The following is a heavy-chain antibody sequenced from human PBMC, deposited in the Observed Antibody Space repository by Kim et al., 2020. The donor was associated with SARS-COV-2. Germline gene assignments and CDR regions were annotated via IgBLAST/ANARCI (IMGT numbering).Heavy chain of an antibody. CDR1: GFTFSSYA. CDR3: AKTGSSWYFAD. CDR2: IKNSGGDT. Sequence: GGSLRLSCAASGFTFSSYAMGCVRQAPGKGLEWVSIIKNSGGDTYYADSVKGRFTISRDNSKNTLYLQMNSLRVDDSAIYYCAKTGSSWYFADWGQGTLVTVSS. J-gene: IGHJ4*02. V-gene: IGHV3-23*01. D-gene: IGHD6-13*01.